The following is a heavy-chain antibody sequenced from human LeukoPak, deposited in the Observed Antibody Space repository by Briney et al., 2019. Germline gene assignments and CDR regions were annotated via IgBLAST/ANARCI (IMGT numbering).Heavy chain of an antibody. D-gene: IGHD3-9*01. V-gene: IGHV3-21*01. Sequence: GGSLRLSCAASGFTFSSYSMNWVRQAPGKGLAWVSSISSCSSYIYYADSVEGRFTISRDNAKNSLYLQMNSLRAEDTAVYYCARLGILTGYYSTWGQGTLVTVSS. J-gene: IGHJ5*02. CDR2: ISSCSSYI. CDR1: GFTFSSYS. CDR3: ARLGILTGYYST.